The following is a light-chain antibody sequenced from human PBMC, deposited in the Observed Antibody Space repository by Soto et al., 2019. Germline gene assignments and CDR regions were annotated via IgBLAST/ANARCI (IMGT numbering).Light chain of an antibody. J-gene: IGKJ1*01. CDR2: VAS. V-gene: IGKV3-15*01. Sequence: EIVMTQSPATLSVSPGERATPPARASKSFSTNLPWYQQKPAQAPRLLIYVASTRATGIPARFSGSGSGTEFTLTISSLQSEDFAVYYCQQYNNWPPWTFGQGTKVEIK. CDR1: KSFSTN. CDR3: QQYNNWPPWT.